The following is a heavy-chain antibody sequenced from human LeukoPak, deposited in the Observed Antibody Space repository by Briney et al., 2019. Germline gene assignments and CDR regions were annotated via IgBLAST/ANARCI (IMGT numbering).Heavy chain of an antibody. J-gene: IGHJ4*02. V-gene: IGHV3-23*01. D-gene: IGHD2-2*01. CDR3: AKDYYCSSTSCYGWRYFGY. CDR1: GFTFSSYA. Sequence: AGGSLRLSCAASGFTFSSYAMSWVRQAPGKGLEWVSAISGSGGSTYYADSVKGRFTISRDNSKNTLYLQMNSLRAEDTAVYYCAKDYYCSSTSCYGWRYFGYWGQGTLVTVSS. CDR2: ISGSGGST.